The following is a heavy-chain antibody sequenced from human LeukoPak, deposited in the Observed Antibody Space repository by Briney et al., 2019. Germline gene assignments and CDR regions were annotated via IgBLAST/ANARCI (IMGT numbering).Heavy chain of an antibody. D-gene: IGHD3-10*01. CDR1: GYTFTNYY. J-gene: IGHJ4*02. CDR3: ARDISGHGSGSYDY. CDR2: INPSDGST. Sequence: AAVKVSCKASGYTFTNYYMHWVRQAPGQGLEWMGIINPSDGSTRYAQKFQGRVTMTRDTSTSTVYMELSRLRSDDTAVYYCARDISGHGSGSYDYWGQGTLVTVSS. V-gene: IGHV1-46*01.